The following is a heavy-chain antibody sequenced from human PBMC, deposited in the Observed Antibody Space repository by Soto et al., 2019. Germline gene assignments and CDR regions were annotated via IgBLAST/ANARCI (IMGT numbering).Heavy chain of an antibody. Sequence: GASVKVSCKASGYTFTSYAMHWVRQAPGQRLEWMGWINAGNGSTKYSQKFQGRVTITRDTSASTAYMELSSLRSEDTAVYYCARAWGIEGGYNYFDYWGQGTPVTVSS. CDR3: ARAWGIEGGYNYFDY. J-gene: IGHJ4*02. V-gene: IGHV1-3*01. D-gene: IGHD5-12*01. CDR1: GYTFTSYA. CDR2: INAGNGST.